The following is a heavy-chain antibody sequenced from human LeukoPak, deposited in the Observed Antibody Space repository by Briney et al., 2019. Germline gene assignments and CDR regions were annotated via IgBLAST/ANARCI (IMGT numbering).Heavy chain of an antibody. J-gene: IGHJ6*02. D-gene: IGHD6-13*01. V-gene: IGHV1-69*13. Sequence: SVKVACKASGGTFSSYALSRVRQSPGQGLECMGGIIPIFGTANYAQKFQGRVTISADESTSTAYMELSSLRSEDTAVYYCARIAAARRGFYYYGMDIWGQGTTVTVSS. CDR1: GGTFSSYA. CDR2: IIPIFGTA. CDR3: ARIAAARRGFYYYGMDI.